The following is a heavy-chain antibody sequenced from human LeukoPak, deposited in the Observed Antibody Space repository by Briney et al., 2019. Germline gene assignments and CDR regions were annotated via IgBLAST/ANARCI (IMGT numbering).Heavy chain of an antibody. J-gene: IGHJ4*02. V-gene: IGHV4-34*01. Sequence: PSETLSLTCTVSGGSISSYYWSWIRQPPGKGLEWIGEINHSGSTNYNPSLKSRVTISVDTSKNQFSLKLSSVTAADTAVYYCARGWSYGSGSHLDYWGQGTLVTVSS. D-gene: IGHD3-10*01. CDR1: GGSISSYY. CDR2: INHSGST. CDR3: ARGWSYGSGSHLDY.